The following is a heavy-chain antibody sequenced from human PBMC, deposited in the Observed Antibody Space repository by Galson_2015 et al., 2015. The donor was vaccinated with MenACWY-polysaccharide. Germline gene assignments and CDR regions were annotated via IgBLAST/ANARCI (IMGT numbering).Heavy chain of an antibody. CDR1: GDSLNSYS. J-gene: IGHJ4*02. CDR3: ARVVCSGVLLCVAD. CDR2: IIPFATME. V-gene: IGHV1-69*02. D-gene: IGHD2-15*01. Sequence: SVKVSCKASGDSLNSYSIGWVRQAPGQGLEWMGRIIPFATMENYAQKFQGRVTISADTSANTVYMQLNSLRSDDTAVYFCARVVCSGVLLCVADWGQGTLVTVSP.